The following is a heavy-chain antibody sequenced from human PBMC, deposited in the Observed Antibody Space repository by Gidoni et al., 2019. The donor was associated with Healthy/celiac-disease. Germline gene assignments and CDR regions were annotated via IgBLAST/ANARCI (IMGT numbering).Heavy chain of an antibody. D-gene: IGHD3-10*01. V-gene: IGHV4-61*02. J-gene: IGHJ4*02. Sequence: QVQLQESGPGLVKPSQTLSLTCTVSGGSISSGSYYWSWIRQPAGKGLEWIGRIYTSGSTSYNPSLKSRVTISVDTSKNQFSLKLSSVTAADTAVYYCARVGGILWFGEHYWGQGTLVTVSS. CDR3: ARVGGILWFGEHY. CDR2: IYTSGST. CDR1: GGSISSGSYY.